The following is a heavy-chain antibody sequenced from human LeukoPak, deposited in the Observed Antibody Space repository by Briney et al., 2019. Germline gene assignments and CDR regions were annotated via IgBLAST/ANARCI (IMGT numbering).Heavy chain of an antibody. Sequence: ASMKVSCKSSGFTFTDYYIHWVRQATGQELEWMGYIGPHSSATSSPQEFQGRVTMTRDTSMSTAYMELTRLTSDDTAVYYCAREGNGLLSKDFDYWGQGTLVTVSS. CDR1: GFTFTDYY. CDR2: IGPHSSAT. V-gene: IGHV1-2*02. J-gene: IGHJ4*02. CDR3: AREGNGLLSKDFDY. D-gene: IGHD2/OR15-2a*01.